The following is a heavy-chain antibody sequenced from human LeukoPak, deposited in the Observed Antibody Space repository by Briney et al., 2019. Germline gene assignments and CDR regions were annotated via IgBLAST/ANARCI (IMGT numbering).Heavy chain of an antibody. J-gene: IGHJ3*01. CDR3: ARFDHVWETHGMDAFDL. D-gene: IGHD3-16*01. Sequence: PSETLSLTCTVSGGSISTYYWSWIRQPAGKGLEWIGRIYSSGSTNYNPSLKSRVTMSVDTSKNQFSLNLSSVTAADTAVYYCARFDHVWETHGMDAFDLWGQGTMVTVSS. CDR2: IYSSGST. V-gene: IGHV4-4*07. CDR1: GGSISTYY.